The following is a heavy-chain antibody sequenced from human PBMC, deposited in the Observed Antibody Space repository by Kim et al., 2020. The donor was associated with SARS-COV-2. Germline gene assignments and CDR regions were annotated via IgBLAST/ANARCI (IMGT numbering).Heavy chain of an antibody. D-gene: IGHD5-12*01. CDR3: ARGGGWLRRLNWFDP. CDR1: GGSFSGYY. Sequence: SETLSLTCAVYGGSFSGYYWSWIRQPPGKGLEWIGEINHSGSTNYNPSLKSRVTISVDTSKNQFSLKLSSVTAADTAVYYCARGGGWLRRLNWFDPWGQGTLVTVSS. V-gene: IGHV4-34*01. J-gene: IGHJ5*02. CDR2: INHSGST.